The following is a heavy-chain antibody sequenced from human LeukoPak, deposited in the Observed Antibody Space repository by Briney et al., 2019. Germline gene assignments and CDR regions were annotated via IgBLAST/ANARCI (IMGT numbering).Heavy chain of an antibody. D-gene: IGHD3-16*01. CDR2: IKGDGSDK. CDR3: ATEHWGPNS. V-gene: IGHV3-7*01. J-gene: IGHJ4*02. Sequence: GGSLRLSCAASGFVFSSYWMSWVRQAPGKGLEWLANIKGDGSDKNYVDSVKGRFTISRDNAKNSLFLQMSSLRGEDTALYYCATEHWGPNSWGQGTLVTVSS. CDR1: GFVFSSYW.